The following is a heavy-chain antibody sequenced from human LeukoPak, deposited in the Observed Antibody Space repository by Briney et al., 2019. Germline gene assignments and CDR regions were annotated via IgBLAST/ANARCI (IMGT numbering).Heavy chain of an antibody. CDR2: ISWNSGSI. CDR3: AKDPRPSDDYGDYYWYFDL. CDR1: GFTFDDYA. J-gene: IGHJ2*01. Sequence: GGSLRLSCAASGFTFDDYAMHWVRQAPGKGLEWVSGISWNSGSIGYADSVKGRFTISRDNAKNSLYLQMNSLRAEDTALYYCAKDPRPSDDYGDYYWYFDLWGRGTLVTVSS. D-gene: IGHD4-17*01. V-gene: IGHV3-9*01.